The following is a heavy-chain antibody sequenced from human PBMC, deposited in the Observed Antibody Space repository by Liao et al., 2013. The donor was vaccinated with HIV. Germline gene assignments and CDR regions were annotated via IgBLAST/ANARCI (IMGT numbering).Heavy chain of an antibody. CDR2: IYYSGST. CDR1: GGSISSSSYY. V-gene: IGHV4-39*07. J-gene: IGHJ4*02. Sequence: QLQLQESGPGLVKPSETLSLTCTVSGGSISSSSYYWGWIRQPPGKGLEWIGSIYYSGSTYYNPSLKSRVTISVDTSKNQFSLKLSSVTAADTAVYYCARDAENWGTDYWGQGTLVTVSS. D-gene: IGHD7-27*01. CDR3: ARDAENWGTDY.